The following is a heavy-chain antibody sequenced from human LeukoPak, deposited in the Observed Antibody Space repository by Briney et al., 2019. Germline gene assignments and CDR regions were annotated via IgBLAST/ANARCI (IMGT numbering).Heavy chain of an antibody. J-gene: IGHJ6*02. CDR2: INHSGGT. D-gene: IGHD2-15*01. CDR3: ARGRAVAPNYYYCGMDV. CDR1: GGSLSGYY. V-gene: IGHV4-34*01. Sequence: PSETLFLTCAVYGGSLSGYYWSWIRQSPGKGLEWIGEINHSGGTNYNASLKSRVTISVDTSKKQFSLKLNSVTAADTAVYYCARGRAVAPNYYYCGMDVWGRGTTVTVSS.